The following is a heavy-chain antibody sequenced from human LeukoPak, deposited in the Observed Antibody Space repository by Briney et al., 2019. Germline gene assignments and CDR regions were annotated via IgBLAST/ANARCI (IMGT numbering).Heavy chain of an antibody. CDR2: INHSGST. V-gene: IGHV4-34*01. CDR3: ARADYDILTGYYHSRYYYFDY. D-gene: IGHD3-9*01. CDR1: GGSFSGYY. J-gene: IGHJ4*02. Sequence: PSETLSLTCAVYGGSFSGYYWSWIRQPPGKGLEWIGEINHSGSTNYNPSLKSRVTISVGTSKNQFSLKLSSVTAADTAVYYCARADYDILTGYYHSRYYYFDYWGQGTLVTVSS.